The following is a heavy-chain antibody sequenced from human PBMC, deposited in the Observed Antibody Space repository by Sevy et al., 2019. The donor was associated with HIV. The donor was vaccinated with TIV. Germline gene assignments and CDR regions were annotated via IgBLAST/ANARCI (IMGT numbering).Heavy chain of an antibody. D-gene: IGHD2-2*01. V-gene: IGHV1-24*01. J-gene: IGHJ5*02. CDR3: ARDRCSSTSCYGGDWFDP. CDR1: GYTLTDLA. CDR2: FDPEDDET. Sequence: ASVKVSCKVSGYTLTDLAMHWVRQAPGKGLEWMGGFDPEDDETIYAQRFQGRVTMTEDTSTSTAYMELRSLRSDDTAVYYCARDRCSSTSCYGGDWFDPWGQGTLVTVSS.